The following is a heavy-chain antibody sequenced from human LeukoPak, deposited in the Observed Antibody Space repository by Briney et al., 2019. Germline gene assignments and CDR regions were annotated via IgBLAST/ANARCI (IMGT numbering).Heavy chain of an antibody. Sequence: GGSLKISCAGSGFPVSSNYMSRGRPAPGKGLEGGSVNYSGGSTYYADSVKGSFTISRDNSKNALYLHVNSLRPEDTAVYYCAKGSGYEAQYYYYYMDVWGKGATVTISS. CDR1: GFPVSSNY. V-gene: IGHV3-66*01. J-gene: IGHJ6*03. CDR2: NYSGGST. D-gene: IGHD5-12*01. CDR3: AKGSGYEAQYYYYYMDV.